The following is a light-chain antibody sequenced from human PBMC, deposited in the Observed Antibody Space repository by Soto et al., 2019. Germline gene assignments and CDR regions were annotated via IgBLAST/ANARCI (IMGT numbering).Light chain of an antibody. Sequence: ENVLTQSPGTPSLSPGEKTTPSCRASQSVSSSYLAWYQQKPGQAPRPLIYGASSRAIGIPDRFSGSGSGTDFTLTISRLEPEDFAVYYCQQYGSSPWTFGQGTKVDIK. V-gene: IGKV3-20*01. CDR3: QQYGSSPWT. J-gene: IGKJ1*01. CDR2: GAS. CDR1: QSVSSSY.